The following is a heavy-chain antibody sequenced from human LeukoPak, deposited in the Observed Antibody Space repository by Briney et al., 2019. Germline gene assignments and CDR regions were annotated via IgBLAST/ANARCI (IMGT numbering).Heavy chain of an antibody. CDR2: ISGSGNTI. CDR1: GFTFSDYY. D-gene: IGHD5-18*01. Sequence: PGGSLRLSCAASGFTFSDYYMSWIRQAPGKGLKWPSYISGSGNTIYYADSVKGRFTISRDNAKNSVYLHMNRLRADDTAVYYCATDVGQLWSPDNWGQGTLVTVSS. CDR3: ATDVGQLWSPDN. J-gene: IGHJ4*02. V-gene: IGHV3-11*01.